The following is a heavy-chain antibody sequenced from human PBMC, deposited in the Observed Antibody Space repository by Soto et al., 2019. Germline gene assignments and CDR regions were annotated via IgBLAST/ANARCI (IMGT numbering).Heavy chain of an antibody. CDR1: GYPFTSYH. CDR2: INPSDGRT. CDR3: ARARGYTFGYNYFDP. J-gene: IGHJ5*02. D-gene: IGHD5-18*01. Sequence: QVQMVQSGAEVKKPGASVKVSCKASGYPFTSYHMHWMRQAPGQGLEWMGIINPSDGRTRYGEKFQGSVTMTRDTSTSTVYMELSSLRSEDTAVYYCARARGYTFGYNYFDPWGQGTLVTVS. V-gene: IGHV1-46*01.